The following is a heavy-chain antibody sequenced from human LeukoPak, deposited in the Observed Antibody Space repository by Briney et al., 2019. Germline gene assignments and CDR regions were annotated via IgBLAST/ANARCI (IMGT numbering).Heavy chain of an antibody. CDR3: AKDRDRIIMVRGVLDV. CDR2: VNSDGSST. CDR1: GFTFSSYW. D-gene: IGHD3-10*01. Sequence: GGSLRLSCAASGFTFSSYWMHWVRQAPGKGLVWVSRVNSDGSSTTYADSVKGRFTISGDNAKNTLYLQMNSLRAEDTAVYYCAKDRDRIIMVRGVLDVWGKGTTVTISS. V-gene: IGHV3-74*01. J-gene: IGHJ6*04.